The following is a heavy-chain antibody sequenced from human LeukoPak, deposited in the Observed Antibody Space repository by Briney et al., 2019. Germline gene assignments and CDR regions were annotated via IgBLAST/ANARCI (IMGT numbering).Heavy chain of an antibody. D-gene: IGHD3-22*01. CDR2: MYLTGTT. J-gene: IGHJ4*02. CDR3: AGLVGRYSSGLYYYYFDY. Sequence: PSETLSLTCTVSGDSINSLDLWSWVRQPPGKGLEWIGEMYLTGTTHSNPSVKSRVTISIDKSKNQFFLNLSSVTAADTAVYYCAGLVGRYSSGLYYYYFDYWGQGTLVTVSS. CDR1: GDSINSLDL. V-gene: IGHV4-4*02.